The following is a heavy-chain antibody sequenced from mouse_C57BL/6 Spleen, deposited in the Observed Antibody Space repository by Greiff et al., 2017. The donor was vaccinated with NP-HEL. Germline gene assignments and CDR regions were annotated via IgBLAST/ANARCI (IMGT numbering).Heavy chain of an antibody. V-gene: IGHV1-53*01. Sequence: VQLQQSGTELVKPGASVKLSCKASGYTFTSYWMHWVKQRPGQGLEWIGNINTSNGGTNYNEKFKSKATLTVDKSSSTAYMQLSSLTSEDAAVYYCASSVTTRGYYYAMDYWGQGTSVTVSS. J-gene: IGHJ4*01. D-gene: IGHD2-12*01. CDR1: GYTFTSYW. CDR2: INTSNGGT. CDR3: ASSVTTRGYYYAMDY.